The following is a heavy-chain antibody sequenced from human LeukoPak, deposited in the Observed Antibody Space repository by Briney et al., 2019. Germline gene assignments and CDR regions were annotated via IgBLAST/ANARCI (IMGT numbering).Heavy chain of an antibody. CDR2: ISSSGTII. D-gene: IGHD2-15*01. J-gene: IGHJ6*03. CDR3: ARSLADKDDGFYMDV. Sequence: GGSLRLSCAASGFDYIDYYMTWIRQAPGKGVEWVSYISSSGTIIYYEDSVKGRFTISIDNAKNSLYPQMNSLRAEGLAVYYCARSLADKDDGFYMDVWGKGTPVTVSS. V-gene: IGHV3-11*04. CDR1: GFDYIDYY.